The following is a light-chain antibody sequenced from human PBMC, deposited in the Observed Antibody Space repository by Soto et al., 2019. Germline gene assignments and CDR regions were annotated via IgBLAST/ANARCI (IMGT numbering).Light chain of an antibody. J-gene: IGLJ1*01. CDR2: DFN. V-gene: IGLV2-18*02. CDR1: SSDIGSSNG. Sequence: QSALTHPPSVSGSPGQSVATSCTGTSSDIGSSNGVSWYQQPPGTAPKLMIYDFNNRPSGVPDRFSGSKSGNTASLTISGLQAEDEADYYCTSYTSSTTYVFGTGTKFTV. CDR3: TSYTSSTTYV.